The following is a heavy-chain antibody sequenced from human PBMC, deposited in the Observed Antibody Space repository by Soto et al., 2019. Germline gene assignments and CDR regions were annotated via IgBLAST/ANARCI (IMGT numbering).Heavy chain of an antibody. Sequence: PGGSLRLSCAASGFTFSSYWMHWVRQAPGKGLVWVSRINSDGSSTSYADSVKGRFTISRDNAKNTLYLQMNSLRAEDTAVYYCARAVRSGSYPYYYYGMDVWGQGTTLTVSS. CDR1: GFTFSSYW. CDR3: ARAVRSGSYPYYYYGMDV. J-gene: IGHJ6*02. CDR2: INSDGSST. V-gene: IGHV3-74*01. D-gene: IGHD3-10*01.